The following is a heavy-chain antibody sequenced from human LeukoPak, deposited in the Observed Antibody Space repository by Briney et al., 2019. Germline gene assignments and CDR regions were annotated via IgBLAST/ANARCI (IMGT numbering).Heavy chain of an antibody. CDR2: ISGSGGTT. CDR3: AKDLTYYYDSTGYYFDY. Sequence: GGSLRLSCAASGFRFSNYWMGWVRQAPGKGLELVSGISGSGGTTYYADSVKGRFTISRDNSKNTLYLQLNSLRAEDTAIYYCAKDLTYYYDSTGYYFDYWGQGTLVTVSS. V-gene: IGHV3-23*01. CDR1: GFRFSNYW. J-gene: IGHJ4*02. D-gene: IGHD3-22*01.